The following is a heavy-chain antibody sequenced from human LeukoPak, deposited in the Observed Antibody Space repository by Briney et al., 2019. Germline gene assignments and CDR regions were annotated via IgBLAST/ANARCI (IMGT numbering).Heavy chain of an antibody. D-gene: IGHD5-24*01. Sequence: GGSLRLSCAASGFPFDTYAMTWVRQAPGKGLEWVSGLSGSGATTYYAASVKGRFTISRGNSKNTLYLQMNSLRAEDTAVYYCAKATTYNSYYFDCWGQGTLVTVSS. CDR2: LSGSGATT. CDR3: AKATTYNSYYFDC. J-gene: IGHJ4*02. CDR1: GFPFDTYA. V-gene: IGHV3-23*01.